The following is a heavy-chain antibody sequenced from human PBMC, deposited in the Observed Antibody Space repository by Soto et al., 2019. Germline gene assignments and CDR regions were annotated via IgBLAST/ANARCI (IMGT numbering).Heavy chain of an antibody. V-gene: IGHV1-18*01. CDR1: GYTFTNYG. CDR2: ISPYNGNT. CDR3: ARDSHPGLFDS. Sequence: ASVKVSCKASGYTFTNYGITWVRQAPGQGLEWMGWISPYNGNTNYAQKFQGRVTMTTDTSTSTVYMELGSLRSDDTAVYYCARDSHPGLFDSRGQGISVIVSS. J-gene: IGHJ5*01.